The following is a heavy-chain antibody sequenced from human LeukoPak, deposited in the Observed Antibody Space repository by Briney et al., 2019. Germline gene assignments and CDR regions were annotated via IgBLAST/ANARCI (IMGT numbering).Heavy chain of an antibody. V-gene: IGHV1-18*01. Sequence: ASVKVSCKASGYTFTSYGISWVRQAPGQGLEWMGWISAYNGNTNYAQKLQGRVTMTTDTSTSTAYMELRSLRSDDTAVYYCATAPLYSSSWYFRGYFDDWGQGMLVTVSS. CDR3: ATAPLYSSSWYFRGYFDD. D-gene: IGHD6-13*01. J-gene: IGHJ4*02. CDR1: GYTFTSYG. CDR2: ISAYNGNT.